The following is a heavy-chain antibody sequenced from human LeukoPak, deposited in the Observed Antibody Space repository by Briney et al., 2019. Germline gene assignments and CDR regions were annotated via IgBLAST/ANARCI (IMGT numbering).Heavy chain of an antibody. CDR1: GLTFSSSW. CDR2: INPDGNKK. D-gene: IGHD5-18*01. V-gene: IGHV3-7*01. J-gene: IGHJ4*02. Sequence: GGSLRLSCAVYGLTFSSSWMDWVRQAPGKGLDWVASINPDGNKKYSADSVKGRFTISRDNAENSLYLQMNSLRVEDTAFYYCARDLAYSRLDYWGQGMLVTVSS. CDR3: ARDLAYSRLDY.